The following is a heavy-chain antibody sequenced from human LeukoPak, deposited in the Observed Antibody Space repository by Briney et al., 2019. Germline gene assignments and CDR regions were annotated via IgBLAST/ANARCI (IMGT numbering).Heavy chain of an antibody. CDR1: GFTFSSYG. V-gene: IGHV3-30*03. D-gene: IGHD3-10*01. CDR2: ISYDGSNK. Sequence: GGSLRLSCAASGFTFSSYGMHWVRQAPGKGLEWVAVISYDGSNKYYADSVKGRFTISRDNSKNTLYLQMNSLRAEDTAVYYCARDAGPLWYFDLWGRGTLVTVSS. CDR3: ARDAGPLWYFDL. J-gene: IGHJ2*01.